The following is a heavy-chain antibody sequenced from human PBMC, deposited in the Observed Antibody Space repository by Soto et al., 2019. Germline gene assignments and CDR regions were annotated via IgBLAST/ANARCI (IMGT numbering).Heavy chain of an antibody. Sequence: ASVKISCKVSGYTLTELSMHWVRQAPGKGLEWMGGFDPEDGETIYAQKFQGRVTMTEDTSTDTAYMELSSLRSEDTAVYYCATALAARYWLDPWGQGTLVTVSS. CDR3: ATALAARYWLDP. J-gene: IGHJ5*02. D-gene: IGHD6-6*01. V-gene: IGHV1-24*01. CDR2: FDPEDGET. CDR1: GYTLTELS.